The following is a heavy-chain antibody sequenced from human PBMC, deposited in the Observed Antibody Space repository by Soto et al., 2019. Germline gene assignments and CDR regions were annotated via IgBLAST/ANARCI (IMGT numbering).Heavy chain of an antibody. D-gene: IGHD3-22*01. CDR3: ARRYYFDTTGPSGGNWFDP. J-gene: IGHJ5*02. Sequence: GESLKISCKGSGYSFTSYWIGWVRQMPGKGLEWMGIIYPGDSDTRYSPSFQGQVTISVDKSISTAYLQWRSLKASDTAIYYCARRYYFDTTGPSGGNWFDPWGQGTLVTVFS. CDR2: IYPGDSDT. V-gene: IGHV5-51*01. CDR1: GYSFTSYW.